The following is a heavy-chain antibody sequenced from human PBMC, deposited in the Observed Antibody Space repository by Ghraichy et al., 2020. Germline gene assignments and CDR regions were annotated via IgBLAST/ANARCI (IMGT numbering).Heavy chain of an antibody. V-gene: IGHV4-38-2*02. CDR1: GGSINSLYY. Sequence: SETLSLTCTVSGGSINSLYYWGWIRQSPGKGLEWIGSMYHDGHTYYSPSIKSRVTISVDMSKKQFSLKVDSVTATDTAVYFCASRVGDTANDYNGMDVWGQGTTVTVSS. J-gene: IGHJ6*02. D-gene: IGHD1-26*01. CDR2: MYHDGHT. CDR3: ASRVGDTANDYNGMDV.